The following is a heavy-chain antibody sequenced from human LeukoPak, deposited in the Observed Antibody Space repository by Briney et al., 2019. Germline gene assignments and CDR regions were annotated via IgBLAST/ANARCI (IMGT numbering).Heavy chain of an antibody. CDR1: GGSISSGGYY. V-gene: IGHV4-31*03. CDR3: AREWEDDYGMDV. J-gene: IGHJ6*02. CDR2: IYYSGST. Sequence: SQTLSLTCTVSGGSISSGGYYWSWIRQHPGKGLEWIGHIYYSGSTYYNPSLKSRVTISVDTSKNQFSLKLSSVTAADTAVYYCAREWEDDYGMDVWGQGTTVTVSS. D-gene: IGHD1-26*01.